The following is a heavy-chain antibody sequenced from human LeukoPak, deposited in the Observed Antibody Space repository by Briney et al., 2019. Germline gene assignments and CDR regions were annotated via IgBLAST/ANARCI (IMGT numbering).Heavy chain of an antibody. D-gene: IGHD3-10*01. CDR2: ISSSSSYT. V-gene: IGHV3-11*06. Sequence: GGSLRLSCAASGFTFSDYYMSWIRQAPGKGLEWVSYISSSSSYTNYADSVKGRFTISRDNAKNSVYLQMNSLRAEGTAVYYCARDTRGPFDYWGQGTLVTVSS. CDR3: ARDTRGPFDY. J-gene: IGHJ4*02. CDR1: GFTFSDYY.